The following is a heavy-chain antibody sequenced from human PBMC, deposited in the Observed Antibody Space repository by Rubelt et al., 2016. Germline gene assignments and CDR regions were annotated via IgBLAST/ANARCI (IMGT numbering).Heavy chain of an antibody. CDR1: GFNFAEFA. J-gene: IGHJ4*02. CDR2: ISYDGSNK. CDR3: ARDRARGTAGFWAADY. Sequence: VQLVESGGGLVKPGRSLRISCTSSGFNFAEFAMNWFRQAPGKGLEWVAVISYDGSNKYYADSVKGRFTISRDNSKNTRYLQMNSLRPEDTAVYYCARDRARGTAGFWAADYWGQGTLVIVSS. V-gene: IGHV3-30*04. D-gene: IGHD3-3*01.